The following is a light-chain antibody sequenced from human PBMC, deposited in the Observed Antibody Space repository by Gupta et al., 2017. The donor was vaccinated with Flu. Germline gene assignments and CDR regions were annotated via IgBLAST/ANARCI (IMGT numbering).Light chain of an antibody. Sequence: QSPLTQPPSVSAAPGQTFSITCSGTSSNIGTGFVSWYQKFPETAPKVLIYDNYKRRSGTPDRFSASNSGASATLSITGLQRGDAADYYCGAWESARSDIFLFGGGTTVTVL. CDR3: GAWESARSDIFL. V-gene: IGLV1-51*01. J-gene: IGLJ2*01. CDR2: DNY. CDR1: SSNIGTGF.